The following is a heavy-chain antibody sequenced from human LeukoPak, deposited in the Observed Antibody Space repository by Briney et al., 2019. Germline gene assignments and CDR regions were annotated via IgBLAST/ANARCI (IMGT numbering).Heavy chain of an antibody. CDR2: ISGSGGST. CDR3: ANRAYDSSGYYFDY. D-gene: IGHD3-22*01. J-gene: IGHJ4*02. V-gene: IGHV3-23*01. Sequence: GGSLRLSCAASGFTFSSYAMSWVRQAPGKGPEWVSAISGSGGSTYYADSVKGRFTISRDNSKNTLYLQMDSLRAEDTAVYYCANRAYDSSGYYFDYWGQGTLVTVSS. CDR1: GFTFSSYA.